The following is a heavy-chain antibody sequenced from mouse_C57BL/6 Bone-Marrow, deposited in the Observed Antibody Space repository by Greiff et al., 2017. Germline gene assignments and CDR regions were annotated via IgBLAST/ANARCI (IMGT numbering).Heavy chain of an antibody. J-gene: IGHJ2*01. D-gene: IGHD2-3*01. V-gene: IGHV7-3*01. CDR3: ARYALGWLPFDY. CDR1: GFTFTDYY. CDR2: IRNKANGYTT. Sequence: EVKLVESGGGLVQPGGSLSLSCAASGFTFTDYYMSWVRQPPGKALEWLGFIRNKANGYTTEYSASVKGRFTISRDNSQSILYRQMNALRAEDSATYYCARYALGWLPFDYWGQGTTLTVSS.